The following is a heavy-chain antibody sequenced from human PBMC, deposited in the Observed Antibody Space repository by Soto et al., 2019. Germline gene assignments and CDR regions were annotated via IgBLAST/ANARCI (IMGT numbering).Heavy chain of an antibody. CDR2: IYSGGST. Sequence: GSLRLSCAASGFTVYSNYMSWVRQAPGKGLEWVSVIYSGGSTYYADSVKGRFTISRDNSKNTLYLQMNSLRAEDTAVYYCARDYADYVLGYFDYWGQGTLVTVSS. V-gene: IGHV3-53*01. J-gene: IGHJ4*02. D-gene: IGHD4-17*01. CDR3: ARDYADYVLGYFDY. CDR1: GFTVYSNY.